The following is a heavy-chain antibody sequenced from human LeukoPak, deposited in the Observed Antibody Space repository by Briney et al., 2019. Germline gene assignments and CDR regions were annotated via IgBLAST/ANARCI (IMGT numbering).Heavy chain of an antibody. V-gene: IGHV4-61*01. J-gene: IGHJ5*02. Sequence: PSETLSLTCTVSGGSVSSGSYYWSWIRQPPGKGLEWIGYIYYSGSTNYNPSLKSRVTISVDMSKNQFSLKLSSVTAADTAVYYCARGSYDFWSGYPSGWFDPWGQGTLVTVSS. CDR1: GGSVSSGSYY. CDR2: IYYSGST. CDR3: ARGSYDFWSGYPSGWFDP. D-gene: IGHD3-3*01.